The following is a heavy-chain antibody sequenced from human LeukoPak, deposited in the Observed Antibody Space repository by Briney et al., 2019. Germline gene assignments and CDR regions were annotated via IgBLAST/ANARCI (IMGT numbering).Heavy chain of an antibody. D-gene: IGHD3-16*02. CDR2: INHSGST. CDR1: GGSFSGYY. Sequence: SETLSLTCAVYGGSFSGYYWSWIRQPPGKGLEWIGEINHSGSTNYNPSLKSRVTISVDTSKNQFSLKLSSVTAADTAVYYWARGGVNYDYVWGIYRYGFAPWAQGPRVTVP. V-gene: IGHV4-34*01. CDR3: ARGGVNYDYVWGIYRYGFAP. J-gene: IGHJ5*02.